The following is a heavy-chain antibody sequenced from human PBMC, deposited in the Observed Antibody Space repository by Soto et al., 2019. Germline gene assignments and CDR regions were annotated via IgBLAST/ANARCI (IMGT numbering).Heavy chain of an antibody. Sequence: SETLSLTCTVSGGSISSSSYYWGWIRQPPGKGLEWIGSIYYSGSTYYNPSLKSRVTISVDTSKNQFSLKLSSVTAADTAVYYCASIVVVPAAMQHYYYYGMDVWGQGTTVTVSS. J-gene: IGHJ6*02. D-gene: IGHD2-2*01. CDR2: IYYSGST. V-gene: IGHV4-39*07. CDR3: ASIVVVPAAMQHYYYYGMDV. CDR1: GGSISSSSYY.